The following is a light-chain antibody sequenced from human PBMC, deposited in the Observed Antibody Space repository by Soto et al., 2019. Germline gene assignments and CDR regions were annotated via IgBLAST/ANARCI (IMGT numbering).Light chain of an antibody. CDR1: SSNIGTNT. V-gene: IGLV1-44*01. CDR3: AAWDDSLNAVV. CDR2: TNN. J-gene: IGLJ2*01. Sequence: QSVLTQPPSASETPGQRVAISCFGSSSNIGTNTVNWYQQLPGTAPKLLIYTNNQRPSGVPDRFSGSKSGTSASLAISGLQSEDEADYYCAAWDDSLNAVVFGGGTQLTVL.